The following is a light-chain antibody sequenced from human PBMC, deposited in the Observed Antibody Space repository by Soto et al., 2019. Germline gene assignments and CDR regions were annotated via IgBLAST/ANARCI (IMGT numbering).Light chain of an antibody. J-gene: IGLJ2*01. V-gene: IGLV1-40*01. CDR3: QSSDTSRSGYVV. CDR1: SSNIGAGYD. Sequence: QSVLTQPPSVSGAPGQRVTISCPGSSSNIGAGYDVHWYQQLPGTAPKLLIYGNSNRPSGVPDRFSGSKSGTSASLAITGLQAEDEADYYCQSSDTSRSGYVVSGGGTKLTVL. CDR2: GNS.